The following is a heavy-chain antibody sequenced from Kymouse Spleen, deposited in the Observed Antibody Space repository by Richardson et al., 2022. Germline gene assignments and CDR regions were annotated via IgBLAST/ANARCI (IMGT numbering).Heavy chain of an antibody. CDR2: IGTAGDT. Sequence: EVQLVESGGGLVQPGGSLRLSCAASGFTFSSYDMHWVRQATGKGLEWVSAIGTAGDTYYPGSVKGRFTISRENAKNSLYLQMNSLRAGDTAVYYCARGRYYYGSGSYYNLFDYWGQGTLVTVSS. J-gene: IGHJ4*02. V-gene: IGHV3-13*01. D-gene: IGHD3-10*01. CDR1: GFTFSSYD. CDR3: ARGRYYYGSGSYYNLFDY.